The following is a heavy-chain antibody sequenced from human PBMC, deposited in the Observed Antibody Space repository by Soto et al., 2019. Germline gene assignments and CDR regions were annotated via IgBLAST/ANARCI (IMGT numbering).Heavy chain of an antibody. Sequence: QLQLQESGSGLVKPSETLSLTCIVSNGSISSRSSSWGWIRQTPGKGLEWIGSIYYIGNTYYNPPLKSRVAISIDTSKTQFSLKMISVTAADAAVYFCGGQDYGAKGYDFENWGQGALVTVSS. CDR2: IYYIGNT. J-gene: IGHJ4*02. D-gene: IGHD4-17*01. V-gene: IGHV4-39*01. CDR1: NGSISSRSSS. CDR3: GGQDYGAKGYDFEN.